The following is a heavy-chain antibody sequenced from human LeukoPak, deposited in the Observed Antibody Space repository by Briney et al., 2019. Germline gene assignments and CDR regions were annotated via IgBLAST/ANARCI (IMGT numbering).Heavy chain of an antibody. J-gene: IGHJ3*02. CDR3: ARGRPQRWWFPNDAFDI. V-gene: IGHV1-8*01. D-gene: IGHD2-8*02. CDR1: GYTFTSYD. Sequence: ASVKVSCKASGYTFTSYDINWVRQATGQGLEWMGWMNPNSGNTGYAQKFQGRVTMTRNTSISTAYMELSSLRSEDTAVYYCARGRPQRWWFPNDAFDIWGQGTMATVSS. CDR2: MNPNSGNT.